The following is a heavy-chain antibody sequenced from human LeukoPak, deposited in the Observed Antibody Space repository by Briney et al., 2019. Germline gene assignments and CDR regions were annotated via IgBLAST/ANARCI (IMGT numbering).Heavy chain of an antibody. CDR1: GGSFSGYY. D-gene: IGHD5-12*01. CDR2: INHSGST. CDR3: ARDVGYSGYAGGAFDI. J-gene: IGHJ3*02. V-gene: IGHV4-34*01. Sequence: SETLSLTCAVYGGSFSGYYWSWIRQPPGKGLEWIGEINHSGSTNYNPSLKSRVTISVDTSKNQFSLKLSSVTAADTAVYYCARDVGYSGYAGGAFDIWGQGTMVTVSS.